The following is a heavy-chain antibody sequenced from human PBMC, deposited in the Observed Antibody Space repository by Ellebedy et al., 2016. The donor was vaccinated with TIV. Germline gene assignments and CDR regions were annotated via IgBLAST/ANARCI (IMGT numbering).Heavy chain of an antibody. CDR1: GLTVGSNY. D-gene: IGHD3-16*01. Sequence: GESLKISCAASGLTVGSNYMSWVRQTPGKELEWVSRTYSGGVTYYSDSVRGRFTVSTDKSKNTLERQMDRLTVEDAAVYYCARGVRDIWGFYFDSWGQGIRVTVSS. V-gene: IGHV3-53*01. J-gene: IGHJ4*02. CDR3: ARGVRDIWGFYFDS. CDR2: TYSGGVT.